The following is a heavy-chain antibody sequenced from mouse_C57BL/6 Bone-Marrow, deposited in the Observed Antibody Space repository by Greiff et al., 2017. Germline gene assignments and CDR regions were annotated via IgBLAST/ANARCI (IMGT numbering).Heavy chain of an antibody. D-gene: IGHD2-3*01. J-gene: IGHJ2*01. Sequence: VQLQQPGAELVMPGASVKLSCKASGYTFTSYWMHWVKQRPGQGLEWIGEIDPSDSYTNYNQKFKGKSTLTVDKSSSTAYMQLSSLTSEDSAVYYCARGGFDGYYYFDYWGQGTTLTVSS. V-gene: IGHV1-69*01. CDR1: GYTFTSYW. CDR3: ARGGFDGYYYFDY. CDR2: IDPSDSYT.